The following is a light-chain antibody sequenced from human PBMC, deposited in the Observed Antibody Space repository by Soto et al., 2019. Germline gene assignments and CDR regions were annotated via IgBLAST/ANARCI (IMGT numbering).Light chain of an antibody. CDR3: QVWDGSSDRVV. J-gene: IGLJ2*01. CDR2: YDS. V-gene: IGLV3-21*04. CDR1: HIGSKS. Sequence: SYELTQPPSVSVDPGETAGISCGGNHIGSKSVHWYQQKPGQAPVLVIFYDSDRPSGIPERFSASNSENTATLTISRVEAGDDADYYCQVWDGSSDRVVFGGGTKLTVL.